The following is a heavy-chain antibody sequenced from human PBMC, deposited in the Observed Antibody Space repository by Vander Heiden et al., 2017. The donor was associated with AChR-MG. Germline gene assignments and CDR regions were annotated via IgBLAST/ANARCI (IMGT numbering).Heavy chain of an antibody. J-gene: IGHJ4*02. CDR2: IIPILGIA. D-gene: IGHD3-22*01. CDR3: ATSMAVVDISSLVAFDY. Sequence: QVQLVQSGAEVKKPGSSVKVSCKASGGTFSSYAISWVRQAPGQGLEWMGRIIPILGIANYAQKFQGRVTITADKSTSTAYMELSSLRSEDTAVYYCATSMAVVDISSLVAFDYWGQGTLVTVSS. CDR1: GGTFSSYA. V-gene: IGHV1-69*04.